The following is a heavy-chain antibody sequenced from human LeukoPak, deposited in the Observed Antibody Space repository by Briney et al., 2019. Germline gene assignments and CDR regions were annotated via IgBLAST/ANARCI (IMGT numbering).Heavy chain of an antibody. CDR3: ARSRGGRCPGVY. J-gene: IGHJ4*02. D-gene: IGHD2-15*01. CDR1: GYTFTGYY. CDR2: INPNSGDT. V-gene: IGHV1-2*02. Sequence: AASVKVSCKASGYTFTGYYMHWVRQAPRQGLEWMGWINPNSGDTNYAQKFQGRVTMTRDTSISTAYMELSRLRSDDTAVYYCARSRGGRCPGVYWGQGTLVTVSS.